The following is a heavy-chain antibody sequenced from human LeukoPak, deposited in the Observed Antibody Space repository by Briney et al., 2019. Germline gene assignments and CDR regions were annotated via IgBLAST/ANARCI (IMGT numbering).Heavy chain of an antibody. CDR2: IYYSGST. D-gene: IGHD1-20*01. V-gene: IGHV4-59*01. Sequence: SETLSLTCTVSGGSISSYYWSWIRQPPGKGLEWIGYIYYSGSTNHNPSLKSRVTISVDTSKNQFSLKLSSVTAADTAVYYCASKYNWNLAYDYWGQGTLVTVSS. CDR1: GGSISSYY. J-gene: IGHJ4*02. CDR3: ASKYNWNLAYDY.